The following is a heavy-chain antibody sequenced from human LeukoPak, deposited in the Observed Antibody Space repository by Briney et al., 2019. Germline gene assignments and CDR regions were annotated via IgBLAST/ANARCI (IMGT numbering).Heavy chain of an antibody. V-gene: IGHV4-38-2*02. CDR1: GGSISSYY. Sequence: SETLSLTCTVSGGSISSYYWSWIRQPPGKGLEWIGSIYHSGSTYYNPSLKSRVTISVDTSKNQFSLKLSSVTAADTAVYYCARDRELGDYYDSSGHFDYWGQGTLVTVSS. J-gene: IGHJ4*02. CDR3: ARDRELGDYYDSSGHFDY. CDR2: IYHSGST. D-gene: IGHD3-22*01.